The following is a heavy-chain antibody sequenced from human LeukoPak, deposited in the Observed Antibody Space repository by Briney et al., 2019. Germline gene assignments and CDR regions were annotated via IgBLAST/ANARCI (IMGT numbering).Heavy chain of an antibody. Sequence: GGSLRLSCAASGFTFSDYYMSWIRQAPGKGLEWVSFISSTSSYIKDADSVKGRFTVSRNNAKKSLYLQMNSLRAEDTAVYYCARDSSGWSVDYWGQGTLVTVSS. D-gene: IGHD6-19*01. CDR3: ARDSSGWSVDY. V-gene: IGHV3-11*05. CDR2: ISSTSSYI. J-gene: IGHJ4*02. CDR1: GFTFSDYY.